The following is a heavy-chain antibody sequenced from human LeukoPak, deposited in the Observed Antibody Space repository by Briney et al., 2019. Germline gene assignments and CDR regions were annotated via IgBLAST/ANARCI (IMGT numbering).Heavy chain of an antibody. D-gene: IGHD5-12*01. J-gene: IGHJ6*02. CDR2: INHSGST. CDR1: GGSFSGYY. Sequence: SETLSLTCAVYGGSFSGYYWSWIRQPPGKGLEWIGEINHSGSTNYNPSLKSRVTISVDTSKNQFSLKLSSVTAADPAVYYCARTYRGYSGYEVGYYYYGMDVWGQGTTVTVSS. CDR3: ARTYRGYSGYEVGYYYYGMDV. V-gene: IGHV4-34*01.